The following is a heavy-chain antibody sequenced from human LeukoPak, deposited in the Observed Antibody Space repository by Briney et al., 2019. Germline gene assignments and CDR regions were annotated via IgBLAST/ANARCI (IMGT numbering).Heavy chain of an antibody. CDR3: ARPYDTSGYYNYYFDY. CDR1: GYNLISYG. V-gene: IGHV1-18*01. D-gene: IGHD3-22*01. J-gene: IGHJ4*02. Sequence: RASVKVSCKASGYNLISYGIIWVRQAPGQGLERMGWISAYNVNTNYAQKFQGRVTMTTDTSTSTAYMELRSLKSDDTAVYFCARPYDTSGYYNYYFDYWGQGTLVTVSS. CDR2: ISAYNVNT.